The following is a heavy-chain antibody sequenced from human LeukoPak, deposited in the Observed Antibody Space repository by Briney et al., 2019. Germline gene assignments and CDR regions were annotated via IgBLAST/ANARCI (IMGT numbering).Heavy chain of an antibody. D-gene: IGHD5-24*01. CDR2: IDYSGGDT. V-gene: IGHV3-23*01. J-gene: IGHJ4*02. Sequence: PGGSLRLSCTASGFTLSSYEMSWIRQAPGKGLEWVSSIDYSGGDTHYADSVKGRFTISRDNSKNTLYLQMNSLRAEDTAVYYCAKGRDGYNSFDYWGQGTLVTVSS. CDR1: GFTLSSYE. CDR3: AKGRDGYNSFDY.